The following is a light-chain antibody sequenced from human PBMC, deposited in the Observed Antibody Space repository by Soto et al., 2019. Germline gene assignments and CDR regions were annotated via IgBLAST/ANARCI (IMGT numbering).Light chain of an antibody. Sequence: QSALTQPASVSGSPGQSITISCTGTSSDVGSYNLVSWYQQHPGKAPKLMIYEGSKRPSGVSNRFSGSKSGNTASLTISGLHAEDEADYYCCSYAGSSTFEVFGTGTKLTVL. J-gene: IGLJ1*01. CDR1: SSDVGSYNL. V-gene: IGLV2-23*03. CDR2: EGS. CDR3: CSYAGSSTFEV.